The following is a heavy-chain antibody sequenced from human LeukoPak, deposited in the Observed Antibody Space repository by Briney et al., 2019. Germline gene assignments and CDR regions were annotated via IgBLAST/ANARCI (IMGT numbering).Heavy chain of an antibody. Sequence: RRASVKVSCKASGYTFTGYYMHWVRQAPGQGLEWMGWINTNTGNPTYAQGFTGRFVFSLDTSVSTAYLQISSLKAEDTAVYYCARVAGGIDYWGQGTLVTVSS. J-gene: IGHJ4*02. V-gene: IGHV7-4-1*02. CDR2: INTNTGNP. CDR1: GYTFTGYY. CDR3: ARVAGGIDY. D-gene: IGHD1-14*01.